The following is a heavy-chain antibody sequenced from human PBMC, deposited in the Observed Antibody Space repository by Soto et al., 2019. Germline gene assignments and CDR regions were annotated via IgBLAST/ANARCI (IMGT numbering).Heavy chain of an antibody. Sequence: GGSLRLSCAAPGFMFSDYAMTWARQAPGKELEWVSGLLRPGRSTYYADSVKGRFTISGDTSANTVYLQMDSLRAEDTAVYYCAKDAIANDGIWLMDSWGQGTVVTVSS. CDR2: LLRPGRST. CDR3: AKDAIANDGIWLMDS. CDR1: GFMFSDYA. J-gene: IGHJ5*02. V-gene: IGHV3-23*01. D-gene: IGHD3-16*01.